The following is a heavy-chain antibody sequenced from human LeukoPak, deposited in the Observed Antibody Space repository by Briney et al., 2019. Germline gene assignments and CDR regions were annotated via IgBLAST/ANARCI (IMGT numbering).Heavy chain of an antibody. CDR3: ARSYGDYSAPFDY. CDR1: GGSISSGSYY. CDR2: IYTSGST. J-gene: IGHJ4*02. Sequence: SQTLSLTCTVSGGSISSGSYYWSWIRQPAGKGPEWIGRIYTSGSTNYNPSLKSRVTISVDTSKNQFSLKLSSVTAADTAVYYCARSYGDYSAPFDYWGQGTLVTVSS. V-gene: IGHV4-61*02. D-gene: IGHD4-17*01.